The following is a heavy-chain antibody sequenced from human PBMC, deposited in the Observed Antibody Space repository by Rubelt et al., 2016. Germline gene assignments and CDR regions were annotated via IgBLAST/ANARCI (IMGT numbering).Heavy chain of an antibody. CDR3: ARGYCTNGVCYGGDY. D-gene: IGHD2-8*01. V-gene: IGHV4-34*01. Sequence: QLQLQQWGAGLLKPSETLSLTCAVYGGSFSGYYWSWIRQPPGKGLGWIGEINHSGSTNYNPSLKSRVTISVDESTNQFSLKLGSVTAADTAVYYCARGYCTNGVCYGGDYWGQGTLVTVSS. CDR1: GGSFSGYY. CDR2: INHSGST. J-gene: IGHJ4*02.